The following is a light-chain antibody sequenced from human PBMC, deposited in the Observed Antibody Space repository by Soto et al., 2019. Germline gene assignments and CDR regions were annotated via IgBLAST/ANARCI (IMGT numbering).Light chain of an antibody. V-gene: IGKV3-15*01. J-gene: IGKJ4*01. Sequence: EIVMPQSPATLSVSPGASALLSCRASQSVNSNLAWYQQKPGQAPRLLIYGTSTRATGFPARFSGSGSGTEFTLTISSLQSEDFAVYYCQQYNNWPLTFGGGTKVDI. CDR1: QSVNSN. CDR3: QQYNNWPLT. CDR2: GTS.